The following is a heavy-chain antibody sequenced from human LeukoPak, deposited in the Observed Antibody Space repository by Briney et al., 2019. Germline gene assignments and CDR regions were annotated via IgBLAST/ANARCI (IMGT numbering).Heavy chain of an antibody. CDR1: SGSVSNSHYY. J-gene: IGHJ5*02. Sequence: PSETLSLTCTVSSGSVSNSHYYWAWVRQPPGKGLEWLGSIFYSGNTHYNPSLKSPVTISIDTSKNQFSLKVSSVTAADTAIYYCARGFGKGYYDSSGYQCWFDPWGQGTLVTVSS. CDR2: IFYSGNT. CDR3: ARGFGKGYYDSSGYQCWFDP. V-gene: IGHV4-39*07. D-gene: IGHD3-22*01.